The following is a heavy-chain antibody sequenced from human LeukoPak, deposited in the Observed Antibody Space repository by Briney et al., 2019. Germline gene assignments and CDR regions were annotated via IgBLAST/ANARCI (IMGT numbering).Heavy chain of an antibody. Sequence: SVKVSCKASGGTFSSYAISWVRQAPGQGLEWMGRIIPILGIANYAQKFQGRVTITADKSTSTAYMELSSLRSEGTAVYYCARGRGYSGYDYYYYGMDVWGQGTTVTVSS. J-gene: IGHJ6*02. V-gene: IGHV1-69*04. D-gene: IGHD5-12*01. CDR1: GGTFSSYA. CDR2: IIPILGIA. CDR3: ARGRGYSGYDYYYYGMDV.